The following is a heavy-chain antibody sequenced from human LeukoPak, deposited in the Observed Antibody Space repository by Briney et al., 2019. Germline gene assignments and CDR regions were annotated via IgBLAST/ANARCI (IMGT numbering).Heavy chain of an antibody. CDR1: GFNFSHYG. D-gene: IGHD2-15*01. Sequence: GGSLRLSCEISGFNFSHYGMHWVRQAPGKGLEWVADISHDASNIYYADSVKGRFTISRDNAKNTLLLQLNSLRGDDTAVYYCAKDLNSFIVVVTIYGMDVWGQGTTVIVSS. CDR2: ISHDASNI. CDR3: AKDLNSFIVVVTIYGMDV. V-gene: IGHV3-30*18. J-gene: IGHJ6*02.